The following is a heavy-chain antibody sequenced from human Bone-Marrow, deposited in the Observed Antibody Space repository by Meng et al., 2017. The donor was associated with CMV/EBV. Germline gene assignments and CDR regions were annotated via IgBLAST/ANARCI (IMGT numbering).Heavy chain of an antibody. CDR2: ISDSSSRI. D-gene: IGHD3-10*01. CDR3: ARNSDHDHSGLGRGLGY. V-gene: IGHV3-21*01. CDR1: GFTLSSYA. Sequence: SCAASGFTLSSYAMHWVRQTPGKGLERVSFISDSSSRIFYADSVKGRFTVSRDNAKNSLYLQMNRLRAEDTGVYYCARNSDHDHSGLGRGLGYWVLGTLVTVSS. J-gene: IGHJ1*01.